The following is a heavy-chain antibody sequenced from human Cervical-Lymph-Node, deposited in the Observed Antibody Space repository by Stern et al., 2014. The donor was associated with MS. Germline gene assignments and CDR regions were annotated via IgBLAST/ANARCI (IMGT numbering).Heavy chain of an antibody. CDR3: ARDLGLGPSVS. D-gene: IGHD5/OR15-5a*01. V-gene: IGHV1-69*06. J-gene: IGHJ5*02. Sequence: VQLVQAGAEVKKPASSVKVSCKASGGTFNTSAIGWVRQAPGQGLEWMGRIIPILDPTNYAAKFQGRVAFSAYKSTITAYMTLSGLRYEDTAVYYCARDLGLGPSVSWGQGTVVTVSS. CDR1: GGTFNTSA. CDR2: IIPILDPT.